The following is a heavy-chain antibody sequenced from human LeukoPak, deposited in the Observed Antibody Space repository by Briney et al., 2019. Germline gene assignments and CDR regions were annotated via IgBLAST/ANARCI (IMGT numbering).Heavy chain of an antibody. CDR3: ANLAVAAYQGRPIAAAAPWRVDY. V-gene: IGHV1-69*13. D-gene: IGHD6-13*01. J-gene: IGHJ4*02. Sequence: SVKVSCKASGGTFSSYAISWVRQAPGQGLEWMGGIIPIFGTANYAQKFQGRVTITADESTSTAYMELSSLRSEDTAVYYCANLAVAAYQGRPIAAAAPWRVDYWGQGTLVTVSS. CDR1: GGTFSSYA. CDR2: IIPIFGTA.